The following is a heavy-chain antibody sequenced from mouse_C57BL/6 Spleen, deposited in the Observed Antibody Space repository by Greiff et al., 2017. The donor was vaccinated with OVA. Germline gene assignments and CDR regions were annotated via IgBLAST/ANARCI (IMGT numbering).Heavy chain of an antibody. CDR2: IRLKSDNYAT. CDR1: GFTFSNYW. V-gene: IGHV6-3*01. J-gene: IGHJ3*01. D-gene: IGHD2-5*01. Sequence: EVMLVESGGGLVQPGGSMKLSCVASGFTFSNYWMNWVRQSPEKGLEWVAQIRLKSDNYATHYAESVKGRFTISRDDSKSSVYLQMNNLRAEDTGIYYCTVYYSNSPWFAYWGQGTLVTVSA. CDR3: TVYYSNSPWFAY.